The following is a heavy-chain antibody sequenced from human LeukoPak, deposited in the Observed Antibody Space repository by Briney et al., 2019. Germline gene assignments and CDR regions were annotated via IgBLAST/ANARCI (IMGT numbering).Heavy chain of an antibody. CDR3: AIRPYYGSGSYLGAFDY. D-gene: IGHD3-10*01. CDR2: IYPGDSDA. CDR1: ESSFSAYW. V-gene: IGHV5-51*01. J-gene: IGHJ4*02. Sequence: GESLTISCRGSESSFSAYWIGWVRQMPGKGLEWMGLIYPGDSDARYSPSFQGQVTISADKSISTAYLQWSSLKASDTAMYYCAIRPYYGSGSYLGAFDYWGQGTLVTVSS.